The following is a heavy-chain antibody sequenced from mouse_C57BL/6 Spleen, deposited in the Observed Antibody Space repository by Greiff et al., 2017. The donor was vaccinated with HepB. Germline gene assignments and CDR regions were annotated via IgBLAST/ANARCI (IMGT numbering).Heavy chain of an antibody. D-gene: IGHD3-2*02. Sequence: QIQLQQPGTELVKPGASVKLSCKASGYTFTSYWMHWVKQRPGQGLEWIGNINPSNGGTNYNEKFKSKATLTVDKSSSTAYMQLSSLTSEDSAVYYCASPRQLRGAMDYWGQGTSVTVSS. V-gene: IGHV1-53*01. J-gene: IGHJ4*01. CDR2: INPSNGGT. CDR3: ASPRQLRGAMDY. CDR1: GYTFTSYW.